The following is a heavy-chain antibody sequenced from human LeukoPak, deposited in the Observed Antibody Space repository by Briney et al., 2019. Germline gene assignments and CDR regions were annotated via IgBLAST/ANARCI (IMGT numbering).Heavy chain of an antibody. V-gene: IGHV4-39*07. CDR2: IYYSGST. CDR3: ARGETEMATVTTYFDY. Sequence: SETLSLTCTVSGGSISSSSYYWGWIRQPPGKGLEWIGSIYYSGSTYYNPSLKSRVTISLDTSKNQFSLKLSSVTAADTAVYYCARGETEMATVTTYFDYWGQGTLVTVSS. CDR1: GGSISSSSYY. J-gene: IGHJ4*02. D-gene: IGHD4-11*01.